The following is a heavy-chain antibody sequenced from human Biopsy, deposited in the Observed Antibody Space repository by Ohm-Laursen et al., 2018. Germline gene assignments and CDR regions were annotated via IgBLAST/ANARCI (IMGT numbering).Heavy chain of an antibody. D-gene: IGHD2-2*01. CDR3: ARGGPHVRAGGSAFDY. Sequence: SLRLSCSASGFSFSTYGIYWVRQAPGKGLEWVAAIWYDGTNKYYAESVKGRLTISRDNSKNTLYLQMNSLRAEDTAVYFCARGGPHVRAGGSAFDYWGRGTLVTVSS. J-gene: IGHJ4*02. CDR2: IWYDGTNK. CDR1: GFSFSTYG. V-gene: IGHV3-33*07.